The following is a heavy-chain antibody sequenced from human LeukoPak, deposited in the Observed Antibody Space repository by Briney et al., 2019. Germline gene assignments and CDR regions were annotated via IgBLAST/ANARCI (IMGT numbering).Heavy chain of an antibody. CDR2: INPKTGGT. CDR3: TRAYEYGWFDP. Sequence: ASVKVSCTASGYTFTGYYMHWVRQAPGQGLEWMGWINPKTGGTTYAQKFQGRVTMTRDMSITTAYMDLSRLRSDDTAVYYCTRAYEYGWFDPWGQGTLVTVSS. CDR1: GYTFTGYY. J-gene: IGHJ5*02. V-gene: IGHV1-2*02. D-gene: IGHD3-16*01.